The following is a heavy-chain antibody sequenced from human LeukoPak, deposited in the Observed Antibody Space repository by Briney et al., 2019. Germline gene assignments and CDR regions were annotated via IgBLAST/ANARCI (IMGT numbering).Heavy chain of an antibody. J-gene: IGHJ4*02. Sequence: GGSLRLSCAASGFTFNNYAMSWVRQAPGKGLEWVSVISGSGGSTFYSDSVKGRFTISRDTSKNTLYLQMNGLRAEDTAVYFCVRGKNDYGDSFDYWGQGTLVTVSS. CDR1: GFTFNNYA. V-gene: IGHV3-23*01. D-gene: IGHD4-17*01. CDR2: ISGSGGST. CDR3: VRGKNDYGDSFDY.